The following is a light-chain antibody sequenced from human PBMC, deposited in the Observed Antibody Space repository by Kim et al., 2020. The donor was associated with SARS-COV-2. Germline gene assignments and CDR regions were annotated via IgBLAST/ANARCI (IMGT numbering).Light chain of an antibody. CDR2: GKN. CDR3: NSRDSSGNRVV. CDR1: SLRSYY. Sequence: SSELTQDPAVSVALGQTVRITCQGDSLRSYYASWYQQKPGQAPVLVIYGKNKRPSGIPDRFSGSSSGNTASLTITGAQAEEEADYYCNSRDSSGNRVVFG. J-gene: IGLJ2*01. V-gene: IGLV3-19*01.